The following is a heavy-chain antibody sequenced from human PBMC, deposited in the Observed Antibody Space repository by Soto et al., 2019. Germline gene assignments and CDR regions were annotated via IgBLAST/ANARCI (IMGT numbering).Heavy chain of an antibody. CDR3: ARGFSDCSSAFDY. V-gene: IGHV3-30-3*01. D-gene: IGHD6-6*01. CDR1: GFTFSSYA. J-gene: IGHJ4*02. Sequence: QVQLVESGGGVVQPGRSLRLSCAASGFTFSSYAMHWVRQAPGKGLEWVAVISYDGSNKYYADSVKGRFTISRDNSKNTLYLQMNSLRAEDTAVYYCARGFSDCSSAFDYWGQGTLVTVSS. CDR2: ISYDGSNK.